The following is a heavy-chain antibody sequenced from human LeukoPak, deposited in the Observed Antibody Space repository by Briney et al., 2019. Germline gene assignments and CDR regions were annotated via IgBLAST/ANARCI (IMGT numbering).Heavy chain of an antibody. CDR3: ARDSLYGHFDI. D-gene: IGHD2/OR15-2a*01. V-gene: IGHV4-59*01. Sequence: PSETLSLTCTASGGSISSYYWSWIRQPPVKGLEWIGYIYYSGSTNYNPSLKSRATISVDTSKNQFSLKLSSVTAADTAVYYCARDSLYGHFDIWGQGTMVTVSS. CDR2: IYYSGST. CDR1: GGSISSYY. J-gene: IGHJ3*02.